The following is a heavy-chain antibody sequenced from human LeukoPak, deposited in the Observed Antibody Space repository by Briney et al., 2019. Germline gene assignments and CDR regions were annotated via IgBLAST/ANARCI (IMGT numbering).Heavy chain of an antibody. CDR3: VKGAAYHLGDAFDI. D-gene: IGHD2-15*01. V-gene: IGHV3-9*01. CDR2: ISWNSGTI. CDR1: GFIFSSYW. Sequence: GGSLRLSCAASGFIFSSYWMHWVRQAPGKGLEWVSGISWNSGTIGYADSVKGRFTISRDNAKNSLYLQMNSLRAEDTALYYCVKGAAYHLGDAFDIWGQGTMVTVSS. J-gene: IGHJ3*02.